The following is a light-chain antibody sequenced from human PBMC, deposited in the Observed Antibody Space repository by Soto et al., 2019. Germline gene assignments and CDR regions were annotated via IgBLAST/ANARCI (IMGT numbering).Light chain of an antibody. J-gene: IGLJ1*01. CDR3: QSHDNSLSGFYV. V-gene: IGLV1-40*01. CDR2: NNA. Sequence: QSVLTQPPSVSGAPGQRVTISCSGSSSNIGAGYAVHWYQKLPGTGPKLLIYNNAIRPSGVPDRFSGSRSGTSASLAITGLQGEDEADYYCQSHDNSLSGFYVFGTGPKLTVL. CDR1: SSNIGAGYA.